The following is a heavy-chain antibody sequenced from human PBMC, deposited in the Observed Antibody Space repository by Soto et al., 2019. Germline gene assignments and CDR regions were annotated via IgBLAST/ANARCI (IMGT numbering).Heavy chain of an antibody. CDR3: ARDGRAASQRTEGIRY. D-gene: IGHD3-3*02. V-gene: IGHV3-21*01. J-gene: IGHJ4*02. Sequence: WGSLILSCAASGFTFDDYIINWVRQTPGKGLEWVAFISRSGTYKYYADSVRGRFTISRDNRENTVSLQMNSLTAEDTAVYFCARDGRAASQRTEGIRYWGQGTLVTVSS. CDR1: GFTFDDYI. CDR2: ISRSGTYK.